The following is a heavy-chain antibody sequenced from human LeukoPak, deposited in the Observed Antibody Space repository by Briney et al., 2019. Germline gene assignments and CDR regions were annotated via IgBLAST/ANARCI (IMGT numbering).Heavy chain of an antibody. J-gene: IGHJ4*02. D-gene: IGHD3-3*01. CDR3: ARGTTWSPLDFDY. CDR1: GFTFGKYW. V-gene: IGHV3-7*01. CDR2: IKLDGSEK. Sequence: GGSLRLSCVASGFTFGKYWMSWVRQAPGKGLEWVANIKLDGSEKNYVDSAKGRFTISRDNAKNSLYLQMNSLRAEDTGIYFCARGTTWSPLDFDYWGQGTQVTVSS.